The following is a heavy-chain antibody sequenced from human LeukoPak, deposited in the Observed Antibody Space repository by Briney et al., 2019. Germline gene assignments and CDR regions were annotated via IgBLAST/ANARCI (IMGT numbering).Heavy chain of an antibody. V-gene: IGHV1-69*05. J-gene: IGHJ5*02. CDR2: IIPIFGTA. Sequence: SVKVSCKASGGTFSSYAISWVRQAPGQGLEWMGRIIPIFGTANYAQKFQGRVTITTDESTSTAYMELSSLRSEDTAVYYCARVVSLTVTFGWFDPWGQGTLVTVSS. CDR1: GGTFSSYA. D-gene: IGHD4-11*01. CDR3: ARVVSLTVTFGWFDP.